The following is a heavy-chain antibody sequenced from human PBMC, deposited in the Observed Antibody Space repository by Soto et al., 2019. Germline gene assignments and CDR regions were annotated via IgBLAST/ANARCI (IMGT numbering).Heavy chain of an antibody. Sequence: QVQLQQWGAGLLKPSETLSLTCAVYGGSFSGYYWSWIRQPPGKGLEWIGEINHSGSTNYNPSLKSRVTTSVDTSKNQFSLRLSSVTAAATAVYYCAVPAAHRQTNYYYYYYMDVWGKGTTVTVSS. CDR3: AVPAAHRQTNYYYYYYMDV. CDR1: GGSFSGYY. V-gene: IGHV4-34*01. J-gene: IGHJ6*03. D-gene: IGHD2-2*01. CDR2: INHSGST.